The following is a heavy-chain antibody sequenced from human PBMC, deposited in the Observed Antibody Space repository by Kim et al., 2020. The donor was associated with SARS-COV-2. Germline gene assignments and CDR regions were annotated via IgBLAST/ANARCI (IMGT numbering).Heavy chain of an antibody. CDR3: ARQLQWGGFDY. D-gene: IGHD4-4*01. J-gene: IGHJ4*02. V-gene: IGHV5-51*01. Sequence: RYSPSFQGQVTISADKSISTAYLQWSSLKASDTAMYYCARQLQWGGFDYWGQGTLVTVSS.